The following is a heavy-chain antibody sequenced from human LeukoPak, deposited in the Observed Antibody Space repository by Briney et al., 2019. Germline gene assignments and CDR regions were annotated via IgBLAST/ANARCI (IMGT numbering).Heavy chain of an antibody. CDR1: GGSISSSNW. CDR3: AREGVQLPPYYFDY. CDR2: IYHSGST. V-gene: IGHV4-4*02. Sequence: SETLSLTCAVSGGSISSSNWWSWVRQPPGKGLEWIGEIYHSGSTNYNPSLKSRVTISVDKSKNQFSLKLSSVTAADTAVYYCAREGVQLPPYYFDYWGQGTLVTVSS. D-gene: IGHD5-18*01. J-gene: IGHJ4*02.